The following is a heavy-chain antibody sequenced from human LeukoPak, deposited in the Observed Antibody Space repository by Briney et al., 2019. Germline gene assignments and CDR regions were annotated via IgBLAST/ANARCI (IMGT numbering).Heavy chain of an antibody. J-gene: IGHJ5*02. Sequence: GASVKVSCKASGYTFTSYDINWVRQATGQGLEWMGWMNPNSGNTGYAQKFQGRVTMTRNTSISTAYMELSSLRSEDTAVYYCARDRNIVATISGNWFDPWGQGTLVTVSS. CDR2: MNPNSGNT. CDR1: GYTFTSYD. V-gene: IGHV1-8*01. CDR3: ARDRNIVATISGNWFDP. D-gene: IGHD5-12*01.